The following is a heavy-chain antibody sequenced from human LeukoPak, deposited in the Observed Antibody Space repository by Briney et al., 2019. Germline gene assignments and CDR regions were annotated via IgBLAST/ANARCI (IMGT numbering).Heavy chain of an antibody. CDR1: GGSISSYY. CDR2: IYYSGST. J-gene: IGHJ5*02. CDR3: AREQSKGQWLASHWFDP. Sequence: SETLSLTCTVSGGSISSYYWSWIRQPPGKWLEWGGYIYYSGSTNYNPSLQSRVPISVDPSQNQFSLELSSVTAADTAVYYCAREQSKGQWLASHWFDPWGQGTLVTVSS. V-gene: IGHV4-59*12. D-gene: IGHD6-19*01.